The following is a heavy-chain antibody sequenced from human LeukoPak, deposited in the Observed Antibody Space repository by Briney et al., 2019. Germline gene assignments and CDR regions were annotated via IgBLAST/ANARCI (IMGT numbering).Heavy chain of an antibody. V-gene: IGHV3-21*04. Sequence: GGSLRLSCAASGFTFSSYSMNWVRQAPGKGLEWVSSISSSSGYIYYADSVKGRFTISRDNAKNSLYLQMNSLRAEDTAVYYCARDGPIVGNDYWGQGTLVTVSS. J-gene: IGHJ4*02. D-gene: IGHD3-22*01. CDR3: ARDGPIVGNDY. CDR2: ISSSSGYI. CDR1: GFTFSSYS.